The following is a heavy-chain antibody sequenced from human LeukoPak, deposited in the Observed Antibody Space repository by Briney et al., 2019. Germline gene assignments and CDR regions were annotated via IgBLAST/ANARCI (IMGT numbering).Heavy chain of an antibody. J-gene: IGHJ4*02. V-gene: IGHV4-39*01. D-gene: IGHD6-19*01. CDR2: IYYSGST. CDR3: ARQSSSGWYYSFDY. CDR1: GGSISSSSYY. Sequence: PSETLSLTCTVSGGSISSSSYYWGWIRQPPGKGLEWIGSIYYSGSTYYNPSLKSRVTISVDTSKNQFSLKLSSVTAADTAVYYCARQSSSGWYYSFDYWGQGTLVTVSS.